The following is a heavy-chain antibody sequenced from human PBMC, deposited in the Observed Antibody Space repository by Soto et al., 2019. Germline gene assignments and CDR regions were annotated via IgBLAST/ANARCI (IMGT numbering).Heavy chain of an antibody. CDR3: VRVVAIPGYPDN. J-gene: IGHJ4*02. D-gene: IGHD5-12*01. CDR1: GGTFSSYA. Sequence: QVQLVQSGAEVRQPASSVKVSCKTSGGTFSSYAISWVRQAPGQGLEWMGGIVPIVDTSTYAQKFQGRVTITADESTSTVYMELSSRGSDDTAVYYCVRVVAIPGYPDNWGQGTLVTVCS. V-gene: IGHV1-69*12. CDR2: IVPIVDTS.